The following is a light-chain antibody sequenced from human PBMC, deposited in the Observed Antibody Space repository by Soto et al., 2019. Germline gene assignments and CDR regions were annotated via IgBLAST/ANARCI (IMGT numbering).Light chain of an antibody. CDR1: SSDIGNYDF. Sequence: QSALTQPASVSGSPGQSITISCTGTSSDIGNYDFVSWYQQVPGTAPKAMIYEVSSRPSGVSNRFSGPKSGNTASLTISGLQAEDEAYYYCSSYTTSTSFILFGGGTPLTVL. J-gene: IGLJ2*01. CDR3: SSYTTSTSFIL. V-gene: IGLV2-14*01. CDR2: EVS.